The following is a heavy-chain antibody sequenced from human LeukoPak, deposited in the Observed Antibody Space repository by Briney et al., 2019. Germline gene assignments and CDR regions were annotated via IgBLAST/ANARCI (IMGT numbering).Heavy chain of an antibody. J-gene: IGHJ3*02. CDR1: GGSIGSGGYS. V-gene: IGHV4-30-2*01. D-gene: IGHD3-9*01. Sequence: SETLSLTCAVSGGSIGSGGYSWSWIRQPPGKGLEWIGYIYHSGSTYYNPSLKSRVTISVDRSKNQFSLKLSSVTAADTAVYYCARDLYDILTGYYEPHAFDIWGQGTMVTVSS. CDR3: ARDLYDILTGYYEPHAFDI. CDR2: IYHSGST.